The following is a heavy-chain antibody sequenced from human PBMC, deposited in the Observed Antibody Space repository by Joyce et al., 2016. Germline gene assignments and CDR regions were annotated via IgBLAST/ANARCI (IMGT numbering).Heavy chain of an antibody. J-gene: IGHJ4*02. CDR3: AREKYSSAWYFDY. CDR1: GYGVSDYF. Sequence: QVQLVQSGAEVKRPGASVKVSCKTSGYGVSDYFIHWVRQAPGQGLEWMGWINPKNGGTKYAQKFQGRVTITRDTSISTSYMDLRRLRSDDTATYFCAREKYSSAWYFDYWGQGTLVTVSS. V-gene: IGHV1-2*02. CDR2: INPKNGGT. D-gene: IGHD6-19*01.